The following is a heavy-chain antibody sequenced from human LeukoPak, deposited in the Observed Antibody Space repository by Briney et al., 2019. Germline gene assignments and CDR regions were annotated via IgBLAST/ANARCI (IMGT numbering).Heavy chain of an antibody. Sequence: GASVKVSCKASGYTFSSYGISWVRQAPGQGLEWMGWISAYNGNTNYAQELQGRVTMTTDTSTSTACMELRSLRSDDTAVYYCARVRIEQQPYDYWGQGTLVTVSS. D-gene: IGHD6-13*01. CDR1: GYTFSSYG. J-gene: IGHJ4*02. V-gene: IGHV1-18*01. CDR2: ISAYNGNT. CDR3: ARVRIEQQPYDY.